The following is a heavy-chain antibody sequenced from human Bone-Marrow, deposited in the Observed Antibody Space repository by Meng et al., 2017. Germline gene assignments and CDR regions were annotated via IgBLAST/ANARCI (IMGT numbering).Heavy chain of an antibody. CDR1: GFTFSSYA. CDR2: MNPNSGNT. Sequence: GESLKISCAASGFTFSSYAMHWVRQAPGKGLEWVGWMNPNSGNTGYAQKFQGRVTMTRNTSISTAYMELSSLRSEDTAVYYCARSYSSSWYPLADFDNWGQGTLVTVSS. D-gene: IGHD6-13*01. CDR3: ARSYSSSWYPLADFDN. J-gene: IGHJ4*01. V-gene: IGHV1-8*02.